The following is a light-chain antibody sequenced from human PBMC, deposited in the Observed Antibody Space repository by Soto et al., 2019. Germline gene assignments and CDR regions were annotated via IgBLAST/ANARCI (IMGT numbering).Light chain of an antibody. CDR3: QSLFT. Sequence: EIVLTQSPATLSLSPGERATLSCRASQSVSNYLAWYQQKPVQAPRLLIYDVTNRATGIPARCSGSGSGTDFTLTISSLEPEDFAVYYCQSLFTFGPGTKVDIK. J-gene: IGKJ3*01. V-gene: IGKV3-11*01. CDR2: DVT. CDR1: QSVSNY.